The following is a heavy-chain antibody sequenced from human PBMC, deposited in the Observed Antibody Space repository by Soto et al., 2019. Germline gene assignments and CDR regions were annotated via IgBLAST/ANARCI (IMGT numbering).Heavy chain of an antibody. V-gene: IGHV2-5*02. D-gene: IGHD3-22*01. J-gene: IGHJ4*02. CDR2: IYWDHDK. CDR1: GFSLSTYGVG. Sequence: QITLQESGPTLVKPKQTLTLTCTFSGFSLSTYGVGVAWVRQPPGKALEWLALIYWDHDKRYSPSLETRLTITKGTSKTHVVLTMTNMDPVDTGTYYCAHRRGFSMSFDYWGQRALVTVSS. CDR3: AHRRGFSMSFDY.